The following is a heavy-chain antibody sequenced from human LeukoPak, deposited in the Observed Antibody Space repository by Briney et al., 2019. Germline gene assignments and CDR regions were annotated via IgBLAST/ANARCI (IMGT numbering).Heavy chain of an antibody. Sequence: SETLSLTCTVSGGSISSYYWSWIRQPPGKGLEWIGYIYYSGSTNYNPSLKSRVTISVDTSKNQFSLKLSSVTAADTAVYYCARGATYYYGSGSSTGDYYGMDVCGQGTTVTVSS. CDR1: GGSISSYY. J-gene: IGHJ6*02. CDR3: ARGATYYYGSGSSTGDYYGMDV. D-gene: IGHD3-10*01. V-gene: IGHV4-59*01. CDR2: IYYSGST.